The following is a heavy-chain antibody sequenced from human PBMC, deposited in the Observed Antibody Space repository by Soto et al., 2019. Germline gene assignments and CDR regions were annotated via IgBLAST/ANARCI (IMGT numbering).Heavy chain of an antibody. V-gene: IGHV4-61*03. J-gene: IGHJ3*02. D-gene: IGHD5-12*01. CDR2: IYYSGST. Sequence: SETQSLTCTVAGGYVRSGSYYWSWIRQPPGKGLEWIGYIYYSGSTDYNPSLKSRVTISVDTSKNHFSLKLSSVTAADTAVYYCARSRDGYKFAFDIWSQGTMVTVSS. CDR1: GGYVRSGSYY. CDR3: ARSRDGYKFAFDI.